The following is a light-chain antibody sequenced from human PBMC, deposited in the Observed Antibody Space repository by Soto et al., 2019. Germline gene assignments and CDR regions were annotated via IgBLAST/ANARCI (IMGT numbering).Light chain of an antibody. Sequence: DIVMTQSPLSLPVTPGEPASISCRSSQSLLHSNGYNCLDWYLQKPGQSPQLLIYLGSNRASGVPDRFSGSGSGTDFTLKISRVETEDVGVYYCMQDLQTPRSFGGGTKVEIK. CDR3: MQDLQTPRS. CDR2: LGS. CDR1: QSLLHSNGYNC. J-gene: IGKJ4*01. V-gene: IGKV2-28*01.